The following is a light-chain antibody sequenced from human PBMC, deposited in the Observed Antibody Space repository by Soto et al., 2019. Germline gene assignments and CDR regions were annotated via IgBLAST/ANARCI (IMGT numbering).Light chain of an antibody. J-gene: IGKJ5*01. CDR2: GAS. CDR1: QSVSSY. CDR3: XQYGSSIT. V-gene: IGKV3-20*01. Sequence: VLTQSPATLSLSPGERATLSCRASQSVSSYLAWYQQKPGQAPRLLIYGASNRATGIPDRFSGSGSGTDFTLTIRRLEPEDFAVYYCXQYGSSITCGQGTRLEIK.